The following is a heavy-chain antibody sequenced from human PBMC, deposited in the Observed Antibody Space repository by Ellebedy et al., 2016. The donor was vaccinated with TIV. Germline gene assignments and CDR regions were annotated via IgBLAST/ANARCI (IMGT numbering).Heavy chain of an antibody. D-gene: IGHD3-3*01. Sequence: PGGSLRLSCAGYGFTFNTYALSWVRQAPGKGLEWVSAISGSGSSTFYTDSLRGRIIVSRDNSKDTMYLQIQSLRVEDTAIYYCTKDRLKLRFLEWLPNAFDCWGPGTQVTVSS. CDR3: TKDRLKLRFLEWLPNAFDC. V-gene: IGHV3-23*01. CDR1: GFTFNTYA. CDR2: ISGSGSST. J-gene: IGHJ4*02.